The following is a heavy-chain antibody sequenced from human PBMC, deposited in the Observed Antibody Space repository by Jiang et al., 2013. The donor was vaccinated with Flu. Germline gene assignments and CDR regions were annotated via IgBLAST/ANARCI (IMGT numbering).Heavy chain of an antibody. V-gene: IGHV1-69*13. CDR3: ASHYYGSGATFDY. Sequence: EVKKPGASVKVSCKASGYTFTSYGISWVRQAPGQGLEWMGGIIPIFGTANYAQKFQGRVTITADESTSTAYMELSSLRSEDTAVYYCASHYYGSGATFDYWGQGTLVTVSS. D-gene: IGHD3-10*01. J-gene: IGHJ4*02. CDR2: IIPIFGTA. CDR1: GYTFTSYG.